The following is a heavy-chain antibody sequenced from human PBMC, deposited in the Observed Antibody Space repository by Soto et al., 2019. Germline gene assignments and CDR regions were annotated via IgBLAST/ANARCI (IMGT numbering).Heavy chain of an antibody. V-gene: IGHV1-8*01. Sequence: ASVKVSCKASGYTFTSYDSNWVRQANGQGLEWMGWMNPNSGNTGYAQKFQGRVTMTRNTSISTAYMELSSLRSEDTAVYYCAREDYGPFHNCFDPWGQGTLVTVSS. CDR3: AREDYGPFHNCFDP. D-gene: IGHD4-17*01. CDR2: MNPNSGNT. CDR1: GYTFTSYD. J-gene: IGHJ5*02.